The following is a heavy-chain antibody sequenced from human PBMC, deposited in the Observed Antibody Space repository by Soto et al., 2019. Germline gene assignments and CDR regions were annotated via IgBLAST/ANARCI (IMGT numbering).Heavy chain of an antibody. V-gene: IGHV3-7*04. CDR1: GFTFSNYW. Sequence: XXSLRLSFAASGFTFSNYWMRWVPQAPGEGLEWVANIKQDGSENSYVDSVKGRFTISRDNAKNSVYLQMNSLRAEDTAVYYCARGRYCSGGRCYFDYWGQGTPVTVSS. J-gene: IGHJ4*02. CDR3: ARGRYCSGGRCYFDY. D-gene: IGHD2-15*01. CDR2: IKQDGSEN.